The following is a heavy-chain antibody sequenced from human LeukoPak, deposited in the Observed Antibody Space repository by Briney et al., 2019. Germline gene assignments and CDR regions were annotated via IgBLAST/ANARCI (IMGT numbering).Heavy chain of an antibody. J-gene: IGHJ6*03. D-gene: IGHD3-3*01. Sequence: SETLSLTCTVSGGSISSYYWSWIRQPPGKGLEWIGYIYYSGSTNYNPSLKSRVTISVDTSKNQFSLKLSSVTAADTAVYYCAREWRNYYYYMDVWGKGTTVTVSS. V-gene: IGHV4-59*12. CDR2: IYYSGST. CDR1: GGSISSYY. CDR3: AREWRNYYYYMDV.